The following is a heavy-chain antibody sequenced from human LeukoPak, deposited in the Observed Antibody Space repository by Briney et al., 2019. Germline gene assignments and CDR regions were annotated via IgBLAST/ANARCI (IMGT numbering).Heavy chain of an antibody. V-gene: IGHV3-30*18. CDR1: GFTFSSYG. CDR2: ISYDGSNK. D-gene: IGHD3-3*01. J-gene: IGHJ4*02. CDR3: AKPPLYDFWSGYFDY. Sequence: GGSLRLSCAASGFTFSSYGMHWVRQAPGKGLEWVAVISYDGSNKYYADSVKGRFTISRDNSKNTLYLQMNSLRAEDTAVYYCAKPPLYDFWSGYFDYWGQGTLVTVSS.